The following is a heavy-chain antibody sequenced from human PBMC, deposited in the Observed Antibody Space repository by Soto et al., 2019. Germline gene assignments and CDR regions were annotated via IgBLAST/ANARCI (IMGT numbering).Heavy chain of an antibody. CDR2: INHAGTT. V-gene: IGHV4-34*01. CDR1: GGYFSASY. Sequence: QVQLQQWGAGLLKSSETLSLTCDIYGGYFSASYWSWIRQTPGKGLEWLGEINHAGTTDYNPSVEGRIVISADASKNQFSVKLTSVTAADTAVYYCATGGLFSSWGQGTLVTVSS. J-gene: IGHJ5*02. CDR3: ATGGLFSS.